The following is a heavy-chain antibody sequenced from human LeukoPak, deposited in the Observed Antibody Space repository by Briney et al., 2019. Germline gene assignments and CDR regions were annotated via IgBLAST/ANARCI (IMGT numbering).Heavy chain of an antibody. CDR1: GFTVSSNY. Sequence: GGSLRLSCAASGFTVSSNYMSWVRQAPGKGLEWVSIIYTGDNTFYADSVKGRFTISRDNSKNTLYLQMNSLRAEDTAVYYCARAGPSSSWHQSDYWGQGTLVTVSS. CDR3: ARAGPSSSWHQSDY. D-gene: IGHD6-13*01. CDR2: IYTGDNT. V-gene: IGHV3-66*01. J-gene: IGHJ4*02.